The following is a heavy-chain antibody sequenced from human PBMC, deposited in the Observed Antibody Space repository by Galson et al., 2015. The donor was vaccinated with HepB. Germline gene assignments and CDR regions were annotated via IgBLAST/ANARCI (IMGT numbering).Heavy chain of an antibody. CDR3: ARAADYDYYYGMDV. J-gene: IGHJ6*02. CDR2: IIPILGIA. V-gene: IGHV1-69*02. CDR1: GGTFSSYT. D-gene: IGHD6-25*01. Sequence: SVTVSCKASGGTFSSYTISWVRQAPGQGLEWMGRIIPILGIANYAQKFQGRVTITADKSTSTAYMELSSLRSEDTAVYYCARAADYDYYYGMDVWGQGTTVTVSS.